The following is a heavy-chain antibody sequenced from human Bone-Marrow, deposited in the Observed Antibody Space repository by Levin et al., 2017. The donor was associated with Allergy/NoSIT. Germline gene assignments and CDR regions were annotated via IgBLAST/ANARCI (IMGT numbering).Heavy chain of an antibody. CDR1: GFDFSRSG. V-gene: IGHV3-48*04. J-gene: IGHJ6*02. CDR2: IRPTSEII. D-gene: IGHD6-6*01. Sequence: PGGSLRLSCAASGFDFSRSGMNWVRQAPGQGPEWVSYIRPTSEIIHYADSVKGRFTISRDNRKNSLFLQMNSLSLQDTATSYCVRDVTTARGGMDVWGQGTTVTVSS. CDR3: VRDVTTARGGMDV.